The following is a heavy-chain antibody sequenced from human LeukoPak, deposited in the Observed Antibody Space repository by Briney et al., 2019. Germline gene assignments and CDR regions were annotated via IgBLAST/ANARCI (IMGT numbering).Heavy chain of an antibody. J-gene: IGHJ4*02. CDR3: ASAPLWFGAGGVY. D-gene: IGHD3-10*01. Sequence: ASVKVSCKASGYTFTSYYMHWVRQAPGQGLEWMGIINPSGGSTSYAQKFRGRVTMSVDTSKNQFSLKLSSVTAADTAVYYCASAPLWFGAGGVYWGQGTLVTVSS. CDR2: INPSGGST. V-gene: IGHV1-46*01. CDR1: GYTFTSYY.